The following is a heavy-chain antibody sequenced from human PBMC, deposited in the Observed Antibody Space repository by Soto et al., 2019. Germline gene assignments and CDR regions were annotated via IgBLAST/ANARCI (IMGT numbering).Heavy chain of an antibody. V-gene: IGHV4-39*01. D-gene: IGHD3-9*01. CDR3: ARHARYPHYYIDV. Sequence: SETLSLTCTVSGGSISTGTYYWGWVRQPPGKGLEWIGCIYAGGSTYYNPSLKSRVTIPVDTSKNQFSLRLSSVAAADTAVYSCARHARYPHYYIDVWGTGTTVTVSS. CDR1: GGSISTGTYY. CDR2: IYAGGST. J-gene: IGHJ6*03.